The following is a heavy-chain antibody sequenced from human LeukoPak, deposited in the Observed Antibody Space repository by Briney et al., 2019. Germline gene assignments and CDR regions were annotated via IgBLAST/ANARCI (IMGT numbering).Heavy chain of an antibody. V-gene: IGHV4-34*01. Sequence: SETLSLTCAVYGGSFSGYYWSWIRQPPGKGLEWIGEINHSGSTNYNPSLKSRVTISVDTSKKQISLKLSSVTAADTAVYYCARGLYYYDSSGYQSQGNFDYWGQGTLVTVSS. CDR1: GGSFSGYY. CDR2: INHSGST. J-gene: IGHJ4*02. D-gene: IGHD3-22*01. CDR3: ARGLYYYDSSGYQSQGNFDY.